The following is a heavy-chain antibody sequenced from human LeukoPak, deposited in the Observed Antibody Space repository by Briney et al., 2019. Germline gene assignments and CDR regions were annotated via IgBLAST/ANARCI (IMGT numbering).Heavy chain of an antibody. D-gene: IGHD3-10*01. CDR3: ARAKGGLLWFGESTHLFDY. Sequence: PGGSLRLSCAASGFTFSSYSMNWVRQAPGKGLEWVSSISSSSSYIYYADSVKGRFTISRDNAKNSLYLQMNSLRAEDTAVYYCARAKGGLLWFGESTHLFDYWGQGTLVTVSS. CDR1: GFTFSSYS. J-gene: IGHJ4*02. V-gene: IGHV3-21*01. CDR2: ISSSSSYI.